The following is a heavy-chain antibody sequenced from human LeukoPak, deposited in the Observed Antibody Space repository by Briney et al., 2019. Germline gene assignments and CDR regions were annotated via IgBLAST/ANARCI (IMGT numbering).Heavy chain of an antibody. V-gene: IGHV3-23*01. J-gene: IGHJ4*02. CDR1: GFTFSSYA. Sequence: GGSLRLSCAASGFTFSSYAMSWVRQAPGKGLEWVSAITNSGSSTYYADSVKGRFTISRDNSKNTLYLQMNSLRAEDTAVYYCAKDGVGSSSGCYFDYWGQGTLVTVSS. CDR2: ITNSGSST. D-gene: IGHD6-6*01. CDR3: AKDGVGSSSGCYFDY.